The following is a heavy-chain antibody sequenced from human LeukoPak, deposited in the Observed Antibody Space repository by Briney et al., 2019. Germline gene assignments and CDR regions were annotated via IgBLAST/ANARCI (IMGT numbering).Heavy chain of an antibody. J-gene: IGHJ4*02. CDR3: AKDHDSSGYGVDY. D-gene: IGHD3-22*01. CDR2: ISSSSSTI. Sequence: GGSLRLSCAASGFTFSSYSMNWVRQAPGKGLEWVSYISSSSSTIYYADSVKGRFTISRDNSKNTLYLQMNSLRAEDTAVYYCAKDHDSSGYGVDYWGQGTLVTVSS. V-gene: IGHV3-48*01. CDR1: GFTFSSYS.